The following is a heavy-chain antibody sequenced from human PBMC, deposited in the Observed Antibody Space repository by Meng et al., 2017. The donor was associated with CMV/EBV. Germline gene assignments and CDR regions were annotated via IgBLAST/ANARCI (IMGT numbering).Heavy chain of an antibody. CDR2: IYDSGGT. J-gene: IGHJ5*02. Sequence: GSLRLPCTVPGGSISSSSYYWGLLRQPPGKGLEWTGSIYDSGGTYYNPSLKSRVTLSVDTSKNPFYMKLRSVTAADTAVYYCARHFGFWSGPIPSNWFDPWGQGTLVTVSS. CDR1: GGSISSSSYY. V-gene: IGHV4-39*01. CDR3: ARHFGFWSGPIPSNWFDP. D-gene: IGHD3-3*01.